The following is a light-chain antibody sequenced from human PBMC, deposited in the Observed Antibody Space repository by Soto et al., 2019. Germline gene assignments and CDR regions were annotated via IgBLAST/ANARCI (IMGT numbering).Light chain of an antibody. V-gene: IGKV3-20*01. CDR3: QQYGGSPFT. J-gene: IGKJ5*01. CDR1: QTVSTSY. Sequence: EIVLTQSPGSLSLSPGERATLSCRASQTVSTSYLAWYQQQPGQAPRLLIYGASTRATGIPDRFSGSGSGTAFTLTISSLEPEDFAVFYCQQYGGSPFTFGPGTRVDIK. CDR2: GAS.